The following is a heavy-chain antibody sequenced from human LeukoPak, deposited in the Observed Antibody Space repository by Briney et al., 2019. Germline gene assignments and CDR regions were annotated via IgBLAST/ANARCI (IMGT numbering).Heavy chain of an antibody. J-gene: IGHJ4*02. CDR1: GFTVSNNY. D-gene: IGHD2-8*01. V-gene: IGHV3-7*01. CDR2: IREDGSEK. CDR3: ARGPTNGQAFDY. Sequence: PGGSLRLSCAASGFTVSNNYMSWVRQAPGKGLEWVASIREDGSEKTSVDSVKGRFTISRDNAKNSLYLQMDSLRAEDTAVYYCARGPTNGQAFDYWGQGTLVSVSS.